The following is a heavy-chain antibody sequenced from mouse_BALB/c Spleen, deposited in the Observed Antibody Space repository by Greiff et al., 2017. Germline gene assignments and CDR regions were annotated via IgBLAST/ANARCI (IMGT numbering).Heavy chain of an antibody. CDR2: ISSGSSTI. V-gene: IGHV5-17*02. J-gene: IGHJ3*01. CDR3: ARGGGNPAWFAY. CDR1: GFTFSSFG. Sequence: EVQRVESGGGLVQPGGSRKLSCAASGFTFSSFGMHWVRQAPEKGLEWVAYISSGSSTIYYADTVKGRFTISRDNPKNTLFLQMTSLRSEDTAMYYCARGGGNPAWFAYWGQGTLVTVSA. D-gene: IGHD2-1*01.